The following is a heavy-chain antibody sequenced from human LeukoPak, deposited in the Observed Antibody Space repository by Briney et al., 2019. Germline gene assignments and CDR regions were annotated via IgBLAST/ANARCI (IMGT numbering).Heavy chain of an antibody. CDR2: IYYSGST. J-gene: IGHJ4*02. Sequence: SETLSLTCTVSGGSISSYYWSWIRQPPGKGLEWIGYIYYSGSTNYNPSLKSRVTIAVDTSKNQFSLKLSSVTAADTAVYYCARRGEVVAASGYFDYWGQGTLVTVSS. CDR1: GGSISSYY. D-gene: IGHD2-15*01. CDR3: ARRGEVVAASGYFDY. V-gene: IGHV4-59*08.